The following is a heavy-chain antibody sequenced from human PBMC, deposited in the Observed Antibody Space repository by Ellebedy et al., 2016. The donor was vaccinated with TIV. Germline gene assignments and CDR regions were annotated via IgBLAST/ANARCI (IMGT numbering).Heavy chain of an antibody. V-gene: IGHV3-23*01. CDR3: AKSGLALGDAFDI. J-gene: IGHJ3*02. CDR1: GLTFSSHG. CDR2: IRGSGGST. D-gene: IGHD1-26*01. Sequence: GESLKISCAVPGLTFSSHGMSWVRQAPGKGLEWVSAIRGSGGSTYYADSVKGRFTISRDNSKNTLYLQMNSLRAEDTAVYYCAKSGLALGDAFDIWGQGTMVTVSS.